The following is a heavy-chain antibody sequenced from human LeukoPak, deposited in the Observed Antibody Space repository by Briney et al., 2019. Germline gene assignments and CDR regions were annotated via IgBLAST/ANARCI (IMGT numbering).Heavy chain of an antibody. D-gene: IGHD3-3*01. CDR1: GFTFSSYG. V-gene: IGHV3-21*01. CDR2: ISSSSSYI. J-gene: IGHJ4*02. CDR3: ARDSFSYYDFWSGYSEIDY. Sequence: GGSLRLSCAASGFTFSSYGMNWVRQAPGKGLEWVSSISSSSSYIYYADSVKGRFTISRDNAKNSLYLQMNSLRAEDTAVYYCARDSFSYYDFWSGYSEIDYWGQGTLVTVSS.